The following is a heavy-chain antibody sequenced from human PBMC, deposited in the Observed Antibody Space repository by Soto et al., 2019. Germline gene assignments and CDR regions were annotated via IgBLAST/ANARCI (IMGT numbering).Heavy chain of an antibody. D-gene: IGHD3-3*01. CDR2: IYHSGST. CDR1: GGSISSGNYS. V-gene: IGHV4-39*01. CDR3: ARHFAV. J-gene: IGHJ4*02. Sequence: SETLSLTCNVSGGSISSGNYSWGWIRQPPGKGPEWIASIYHSGSTFYNPSLKSRVTISADTSKNQFSLKLTSVTAADTAVYYCARHFAVWGQGTLVTVSS.